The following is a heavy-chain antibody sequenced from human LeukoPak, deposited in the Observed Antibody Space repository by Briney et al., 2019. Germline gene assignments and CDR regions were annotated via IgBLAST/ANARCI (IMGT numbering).Heavy chain of an antibody. CDR2: MYHSGST. J-gene: IGHJ4*02. D-gene: IGHD3-10*01. Sequence: SETLSLTCAVSGYSISSGYYWGWIRQPPGKGLELLGSMYHSGSTYYNPPLNSRVTISVDTSKNQFSLKLISVTAADTAVYYCARHGAFYYGFGSSGFDYWGQGTLVTVSS. CDR1: GYSISSGYY. CDR3: ARHGAFYYGFGSSGFDY. V-gene: IGHV4-38-2*01.